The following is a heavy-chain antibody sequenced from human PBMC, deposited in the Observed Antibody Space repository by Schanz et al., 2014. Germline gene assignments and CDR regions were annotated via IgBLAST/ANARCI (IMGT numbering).Heavy chain of an antibody. V-gene: IGHV3-48*01. Sequence: EVHLLESGGGLVQPGGSLRLSCAASGFSFGTYAMSWVRQAPGKGLEWISYISSSSSTIYHADSVKGRFTISRDNAKNSLYLQMNSLRAEDTAVYYCVSVYDSSGYVSFNYWGQGTLVTVSS. CDR3: VSVYDSSGYVSFNY. CDR1: GFSFGTYA. CDR2: ISSSSSTI. D-gene: IGHD3-22*01. J-gene: IGHJ4*02.